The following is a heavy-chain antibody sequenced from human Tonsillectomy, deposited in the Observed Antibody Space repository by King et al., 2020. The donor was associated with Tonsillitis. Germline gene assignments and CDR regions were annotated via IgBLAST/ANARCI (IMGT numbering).Heavy chain of an antibody. CDR1: GFSLSTSGMC. J-gene: IGHJ4*02. D-gene: IGHD6-13*01. CDR2: IDWDDDK. V-gene: IGHV2-70*11. Sequence: VTLKESGPALVKPTQTLTLTCTFSGFSLSTSGMCVSWIRQPPGQALEWLARIDWDDDKYYSTSLKTRLTISKDTSKNQVVLTMTNMDPVDTATYYCARISGIAAAGTWDYWGQGTLVTVSS. CDR3: ARISGIAAAGTWDY.